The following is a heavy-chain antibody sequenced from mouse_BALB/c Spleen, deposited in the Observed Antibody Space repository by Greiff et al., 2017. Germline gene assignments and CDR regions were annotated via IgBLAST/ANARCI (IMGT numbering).Heavy chain of an antibody. D-gene: IGHD1-1*01. CDR3: VSGYYGSSYAMDY. Sequence: EVKLQQSGAELVKPGASVKLSCTASGFNIKDTYMHWVKQRPEQGLEWIGRIDPANGNTKYDPKFQGKATITADTSSNTAYLQLSSLTSEDTAVYYCVSGYYGSSYAMDYWGQGTSVTVSS. V-gene: IGHV14-3*02. CDR2: IDPANGNT. J-gene: IGHJ4*01. CDR1: GFNIKDTY.